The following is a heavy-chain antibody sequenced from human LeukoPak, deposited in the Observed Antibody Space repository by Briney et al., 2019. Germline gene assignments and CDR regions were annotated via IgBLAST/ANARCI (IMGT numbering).Heavy chain of an antibody. V-gene: IGHV4-34*01. CDR3: AGATYYYGSGSRSGHDY. CDR2: INHSGST. CDR1: GGSFSGYY. J-gene: IGHJ4*02. Sequence: SETLSLTCAVYGGSFSGYYWSWIRQPPGKGLEWIGEINHSGSTNYNPSLKSRVTISVDTSKNQFSLKLSSVTAADTAVYYCAGATYYYGSGSRSGHDYWGQGTLVTVSS. D-gene: IGHD3-10*01.